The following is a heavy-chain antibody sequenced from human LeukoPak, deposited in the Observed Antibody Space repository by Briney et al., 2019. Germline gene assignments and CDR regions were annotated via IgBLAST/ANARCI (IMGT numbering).Heavy chain of an antibody. CDR3: ARRMDDAFDI. CDR1: GGSVSSYY. V-gene: IGHV4-59*02. J-gene: IGHJ3*02. Sequence: SETLSLTCTVSGGSVSSYYWSWIRQPPGEGLEWIAYIYNSGSTNYNPSLKSRVTISVDTSKSQFSLKLSSVTAADTAVYYCARRMDDAFDIWGQGTMVTVSS. CDR2: IYNSGST. D-gene: IGHD2-8*01.